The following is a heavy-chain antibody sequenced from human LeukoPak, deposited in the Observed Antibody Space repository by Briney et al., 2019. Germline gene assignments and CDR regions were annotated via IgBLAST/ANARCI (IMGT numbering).Heavy chain of an antibody. CDR3: AKENVRDSGSYGSPDY. CDR2: VSYDGSNK. J-gene: IGHJ4*02. CDR1: GFTFSNYG. Sequence: GGSLRLSCAASGFTFSNYGMHWVRQAPGKGLEWVAVVSYDGSNKHYADSARGRFTISRDNAKNTLHLQMNSLRAEDTAVYYCAKENVRDSGSYGSPDYWGQGTLVTVSS. D-gene: IGHD1-26*01. V-gene: IGHV3-30*18.